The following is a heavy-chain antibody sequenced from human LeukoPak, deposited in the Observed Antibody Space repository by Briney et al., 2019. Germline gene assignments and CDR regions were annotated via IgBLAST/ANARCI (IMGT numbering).Heavy chain of an antibody. CDR1: GFTFSSYS. Sequence: GGSLRLSCAASGFTFSSYSMNWVRQAPGKGLEWVSYISSSSSTIYYADSVKGRFTISRDDAKNSLYLQMNSLRDEDTAVYYCARYCSSTSRSRSYYYYYGMDVWGQGTTVTVSS. J-gene: IGHJ6*02. CDR2: ISSSSSTI. CDR3: ARYCSSTSRSRSYYYYYGMDV. V-gene: IGHV3-48*02. D-gene: IGHD2-2*01.